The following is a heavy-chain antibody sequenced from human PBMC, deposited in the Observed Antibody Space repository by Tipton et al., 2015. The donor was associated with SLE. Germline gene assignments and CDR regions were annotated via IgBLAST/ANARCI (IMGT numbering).Heavy chain of an antibody. J-gene: IGHJ4*02. CDR1: GGSISSYY. D-gene: IGHD1-1*01. V-gene: IGHV4-34*01. CDR2: INHSGST. CDR3: AREVWGTGTTD. Sequence: TLSLTCTVSGGSISSYYWSWIRQPPGKGLEWIGEINHSGSTDYNPSLKSRVTISVDTSKNQFSLKLSSVTAADTAVYYCAREVWGTGTTDWGQGTLVTVSS.